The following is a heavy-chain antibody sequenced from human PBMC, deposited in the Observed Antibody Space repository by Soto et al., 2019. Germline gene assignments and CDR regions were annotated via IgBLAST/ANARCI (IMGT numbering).Heavy chain of an antibody. CDR3: ARVRAAGTGPYYYYGMDV. J-gene: IGHJ6*02. Sequence: GASVKVSCKASGYTFTSYGISWVRQAPGQGLEWMGWISAYNGNTNYAQKLQGRVTMTTDTSTSTAYMELRSLRSDDTAVYYYARVRAAGTGPYYYYGMDVWGQGTTVTVSS. D-gene: IGHD1-1*01. V-gene: IGHV1-18*01. CDR2: ISAYNGNT. CDR1: GYTFTSYG.